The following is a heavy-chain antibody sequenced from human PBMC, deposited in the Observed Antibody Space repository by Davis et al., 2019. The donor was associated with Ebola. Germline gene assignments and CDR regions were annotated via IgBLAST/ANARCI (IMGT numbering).Heavy chain of an antibody. J-gene: IGHJ6*02. Sequence: GESLKISCAASGFTFSSYGMHWVRQAPGKGLEWVAVIWYDGSNKYYADSVKGRFTISRDNSKNTLYLQMNSLRAEDTAVYYCARDIPQLGSGFDVWGQGTTVTVSS. D-gene: IGHD6-25*01. V-gene: IGHV3-33*01. CDR3: ARDIPQLGSGFDV. CDR1: GFTFSSYG. CDR2: IWYDGSNK.